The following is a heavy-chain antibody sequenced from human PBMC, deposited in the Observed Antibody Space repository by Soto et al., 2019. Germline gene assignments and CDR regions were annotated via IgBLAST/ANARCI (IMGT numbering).Heavy chain of an antibody. CDR2: ISYDGSNK. Sequence: QVQLVESGGGVVQPGRSLRLSCAASGFTFSSYGMHWVRQAPGKGLEWVAVISYDGSNKYYADSVKGRFTISRDNSKNTLYLQMNSLRAEDTAVYYCATDRYYYGSGSFGAIDYWGQGTLVTVSS. CDR3: ATDRYYYGSGSFGAIDY. CDR1: GFTFSSYG. D-gene: IGHD3-10*01. V-gene: IGHV3-30*03. J-gene: IGHJ4*02.